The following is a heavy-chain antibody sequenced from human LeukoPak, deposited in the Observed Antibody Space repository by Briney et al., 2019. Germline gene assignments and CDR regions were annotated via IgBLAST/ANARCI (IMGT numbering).Heavy chain of an antibody. CDR2: ISYDGSNK. CDR3: ARGRDYYGSGNYQGMDV. Sequence: GGSLRLSCAASGFTFSSYAMHWVRQAPGKGLEWVVLISYDGSNKYYADSVKGRFTIPRDNSKNTLYLQMNSLRAEDTAVYYGARGRDYYGSGNYQGMDVWGKGTTVTVSS. CDR1: GFTFSSYA. J-gene: IGHJ6*04. D-gene: IGHD3-10*01. V-gene: IGHV3-30*04.